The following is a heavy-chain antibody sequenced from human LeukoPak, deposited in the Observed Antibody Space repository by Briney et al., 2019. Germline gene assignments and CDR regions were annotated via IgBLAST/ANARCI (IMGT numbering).Heavy chain of an antibody. V-gene: IGHV6-1*01. CDR3: ARSRRSGVVAFDY. D-gene: IGHD2-15*01. J-gene: IGHJ4*02. CDR2: TYYRSKWFN. Sequence: SQTLSLTCAISGDDVSTNSATWNWIRQSPSSVLEWLGRTYYRSKWFNENAVFVKSRTTLNADTSKNQFYLQLRSVTTEDTAVYYCARSRRSGVVAFDYWGQGILVTVSS. CDR1: GDDVSTNSAT.